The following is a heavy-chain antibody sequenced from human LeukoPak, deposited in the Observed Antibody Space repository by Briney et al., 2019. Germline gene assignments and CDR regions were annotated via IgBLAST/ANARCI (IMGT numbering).Heavy chain of an antibody. CDR3: ARDDYGQKGFDY. D-gene: IGHD4-17*01. CDR2: IYTSGGT. J-gene: IGHJ4*02. CDR1: GDSISTSY. Sequence: SETLSLTCTVSGDSISTSYWSWIRQPAGQGLEWIGRIYTSGGTNSNPSLKSRVTMSVDTTKNQSSLKLRSVTAADTAVYYWARDDYGQKGFDYWGQGTLVTVSS. V-gene: IGHV4-4*07.